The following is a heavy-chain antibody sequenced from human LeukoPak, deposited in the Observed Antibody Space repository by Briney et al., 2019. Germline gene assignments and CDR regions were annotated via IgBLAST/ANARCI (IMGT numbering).Heavy chain of an antibody. J-gene: IGHJ4*02. Sequence: GGSLRLSCAASGFTFEDFTMHWVRQRPGKTLQWVSLISWDGTTYYGDSVKGQFTISRDNSKNSLFLQMDTVRTEDTAFYYCVKDLSYEISGDVFEYWGQGTLVTVSS. CDR1: GFTFEDFT. CDR3: VKDLSYEISGDVFEY. V-gene: IGHV3-43*01. D-gene: IGHD3-22*01. CDR2: ISWDGTT.